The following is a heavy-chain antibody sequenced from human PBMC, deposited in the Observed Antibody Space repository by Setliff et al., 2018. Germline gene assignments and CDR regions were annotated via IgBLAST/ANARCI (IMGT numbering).Heavy chain of an antibody. Sequence: ASVKVSCKASGYTFTTYYMHWVRQAPGQGLGWMGVINPGDGSTTYAQKFQGRVTITADESTSTAYMELSSLRSEDTAVYYCASPFPHGWSGYYGVGWFDPWGQGTLVTVSS. CDR3: ASPFPHGWSGYYGVGWFDP. D-gene: IGHD3-3*01. CDR1: GYTFTTYY. CDR2: INPGDGST. V-gene: IGHV1-46*01. J-gene: IGHJ5*02.